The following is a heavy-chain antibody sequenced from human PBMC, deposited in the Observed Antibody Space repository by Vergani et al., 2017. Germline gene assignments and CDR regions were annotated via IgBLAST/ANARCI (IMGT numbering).Heavy chain of an antibody. J-gene: IGHJ4*02. CDR1: GFTFSSYV. CDR2: ISGSGTNT. CDR3: AKDRGYCSSTSCPSHPDY. V-gene: IGHV3-23*01. Sequence: EVQLLESGGGLAQPGGSLRLSCAASGFTFSSYVMSWVRQAPGKGLEWVSSISGSGTNTYYADSVKGRFIISRDESKNTLYLQMNSLRAEETAVYFCAKDRGYCSSTSCPSHPDYWGQGTLVTVSS. D-gene: IGHD2-2*01.